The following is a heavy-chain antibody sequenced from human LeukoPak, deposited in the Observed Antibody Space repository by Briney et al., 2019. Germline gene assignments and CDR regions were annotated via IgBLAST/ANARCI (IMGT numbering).Heavy chain of an antibody. J-gene: IGHJ4*02. Sequence: SETLSLTCTVPGGSISSYYWGWIRQPPGKGLEWIGSIYYSGRTYNNPSPKSRVTISVDTSRNHFSLKLSSVTAADTAVYYCARHAGVSGWYPYFDYWGQGALVTVS. D-gene: IGHD6-19*01. CDR1: GGSISSYY. V-gene: IGHV4-39*01. CDR3: ARHAGVSGWYPYFDY. CDR2: IYYSGRT.